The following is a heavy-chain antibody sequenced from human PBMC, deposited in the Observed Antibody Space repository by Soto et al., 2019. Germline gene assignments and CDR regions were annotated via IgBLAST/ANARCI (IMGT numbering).Heavy chain of an antibody. CDR1: GGSISSGDYY. CDR3: ARWGSSGSWYWFDP. J-gene: IGHJ5*02. D-gene: IGHD3-22*01. V-gene: IGHV4-30-4*01. Sequence: TLCLTCAVSGGSISSGDYYWSWIRQPPGKGLEWIGYIYYSWSTYYNPSLKSRVTISVDTSKNQFSLKLSSVTAADTAVYYCARWGSSGSWYWFDPWGQGTMVTVSS. CDR2: IYYSWST.